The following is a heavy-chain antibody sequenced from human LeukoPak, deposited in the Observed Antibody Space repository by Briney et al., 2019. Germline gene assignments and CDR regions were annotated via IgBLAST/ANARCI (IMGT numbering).Heavy chain of an antibody. D-gene: IGHD5-12*01. CDR1: GFIISDYF. J-gene: IGHJ4*02. CDR3: ARVPGGYDALYDY. V-gene: IGHV3-69-1*02. Sequence: GGSLRLSCAASGFIISDYFMRWVRQAPGKAPEWVSYITPEKTFHYIDSVKGRFTISRDNAKNSLYLQMNSLSAEDTAVYYCARVPGGYDALYDYWGRGTLVTVSS. CDR2: ITPEKTF.